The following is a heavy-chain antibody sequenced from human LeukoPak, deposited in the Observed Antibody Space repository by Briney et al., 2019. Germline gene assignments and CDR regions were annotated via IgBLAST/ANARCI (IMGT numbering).Heavy chain of an antibody. V-gene: IGHV3-48*02. Sequence: GGSLRLSCAASGFTFSSYSMNWVRQAPGKGLEWVSYISSSSTIYYADSVKGRFTISRDNAKNSLYLQMNSLRDEDTAVYYCARGKGLHTFDYWGQGTLVTVSS. CDR1: GFTFSSYS. D-gene: IGHD2-15*01. CDR2: ISSSSTI. J-gene: IGHJ4*02. CDR3: ARGKGLHTFDY.